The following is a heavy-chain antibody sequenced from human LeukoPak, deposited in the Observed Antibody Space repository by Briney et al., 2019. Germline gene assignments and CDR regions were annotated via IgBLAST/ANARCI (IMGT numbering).Heavy chain of an antibody. D-gene: IGHD3-22*01. CDR1: GYTFTSYY. Sequence: ASVKVSCKASGYTFTSYYIHWVRQAPGQGLEWMGIINPSGGSTSYAQKFQGRVTMTRDTSTSTVYMELSSLRSEDTAVYYCARARGYYDSSGYWDFDYWGQGTLVTVSS. J-gene: IGHJ4*02. CDR3: ARARGYYDSSGYWDFDY. CDR2: INPSGGST. V-gene: IGHV1-46*01.